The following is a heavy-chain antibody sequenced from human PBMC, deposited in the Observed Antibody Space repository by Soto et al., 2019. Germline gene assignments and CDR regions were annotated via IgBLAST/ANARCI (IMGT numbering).Heavy chain of an antibody. CDR1: GFTFSSYA. J-gene: IGHJ4*02. CDR2: ISGSGGST. Sequence: GESLKISCAASGFTFSSYAMSWVRQAPGKGLEWVSAISGSGGSTYYADSVKGRFTISRDNSKNTLYLQMNSLRAEDTAVYYCATTAPPPDYYGSGSYYTPFDYWGQGTLVTVSS. V-gene: IGHV3-23*01. CDR3: ATTAPPPDYYGSGSYYTPFDY. D-gene: IGHD3-10*01.